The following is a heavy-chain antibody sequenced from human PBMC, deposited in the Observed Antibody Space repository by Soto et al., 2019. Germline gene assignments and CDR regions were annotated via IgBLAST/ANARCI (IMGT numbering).Heavy chain of an antibody. CDR3: ARDPTVLTYFYGWGLFDY. V-gene: IGHV4-34*01. CDR2: INHRERT. J-gene: IGHJ4*02. D-gene: IGHD3-10*01. CDR1: GGSFSGYF. Sequence: QVQLQQWGAGLLKPSETLSLTCAVSGGSFSGYFWSWIRQPPGRGLEWIGEINHRERTNYNPSPRRRVTLSVDTTKNRCALRLSSVTAADAAVYYCARDPTVLTYFYGWGLFDYWGQGTLVTVSS.